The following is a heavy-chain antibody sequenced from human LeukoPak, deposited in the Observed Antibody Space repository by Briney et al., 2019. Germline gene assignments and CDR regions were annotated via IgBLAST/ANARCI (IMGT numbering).Heavy chain of an antibody. J-gene: IGHJ5*01. Sequence: GGSLRLSCAASGSTFNTYGMHWVRQAPGKGLEWVAFIRFDGSDKYYADSVKGRFTISRDTSKSTLYLQMNSLGGEDTAVYYCAKEWNNWNYENWFDSWGQGTLVTVSS. V-gene: IGHV3-30*02. CDR2: IRFDGSDK. CDR3: AKEWNNWNYENWFDS. D-gene: IGHD1-7*01. CDR1: GSTFNTYG.